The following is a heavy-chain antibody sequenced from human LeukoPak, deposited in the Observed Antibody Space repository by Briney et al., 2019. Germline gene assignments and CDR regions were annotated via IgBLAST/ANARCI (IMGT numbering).Heavy chain of an antibody. D-gene: IGHD2-2*01. CDR3: AREASVTNWYFDL. J-gene: IGHJ2*01. CDR1: GFTFSSHG. CDR2: IASDGSAQ. Sequence: PGGSLRLSCAASGFTFSSHGMQWVRQAPGKGLEWVTVIASDGSAQYYTDSVKGRFTTSGDNSKNMLYLQMDSLRTEDTAVYYCAREASVTNWYFDLWGRGALVSVSS. V-gene: IGHV3-30*03.